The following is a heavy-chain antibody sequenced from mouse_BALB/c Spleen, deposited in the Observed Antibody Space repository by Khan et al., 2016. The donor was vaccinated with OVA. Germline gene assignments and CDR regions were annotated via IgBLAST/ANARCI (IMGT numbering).Heavy chain of an antibody. CDR3: ARRGYDYGRGALFAY. J-gene: IGHJ3*01. CDR2: IWSAGST. Sequence: QVQLKQSGPGLVQPSQSLSITCTVSGFSLTNYSVHWVRQSPGKGLEWLGVIWSAGSTDYNAAFISRLTIRKDNSRIQVFFKMNSLQPNDTAIYYCARRGYDYGRGALFAYWGQGTLVTVSA. CDR1: GFSLTNYS. V-gene: IGHV2-2*02. D-gene: IGHD2-4*01.